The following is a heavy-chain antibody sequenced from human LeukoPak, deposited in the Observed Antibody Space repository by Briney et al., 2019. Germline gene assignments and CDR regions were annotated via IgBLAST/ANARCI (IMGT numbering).Heavy chain of an antibody. Sequence: GGSLRLSCAASGFTFSSYAMSWVRQAPGKGLEWVSAISGSGASRYYADSVKGRFTISRDNSKNTLYLQMNSLRAEDTAVYYCARGTRIAARLFDYWGQGTLVTVSS. CDR1: GFTFSSYA. V-gene: IGHV3-23*01. J-gene: IGHJ4*02. CDR2: ISGSGASR. D-gene: IGHD6-6*01. CDR3: ARGTRIAARLFDY.